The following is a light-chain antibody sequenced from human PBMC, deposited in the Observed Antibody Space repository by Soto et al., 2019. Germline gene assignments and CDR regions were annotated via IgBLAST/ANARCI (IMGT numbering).Light chain of an antibody. CDR2: SAS. Sequence: EIVMSQSPATLSVSPGERATLSCRASQSVSSNLVWYQQKPGQAPRLLIYSASTRATGIPARFSGSGSGTEFTLTISSLQSEDFGVYYCQQYNSWPLTFGGGTKVDIK. V-gene: IGKV3-15*01. J-gene: IGKJ4*01. CDR1: QSVSSN. CDR3: QQYNSWPLT.